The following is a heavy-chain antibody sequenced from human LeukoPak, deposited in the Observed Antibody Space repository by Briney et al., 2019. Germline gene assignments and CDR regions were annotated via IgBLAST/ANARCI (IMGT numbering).Heavy chain of an antibody. CDR2: ISYDGSNK. CDR3: AKVHYYGSGSPDS. Sequence: TGGSLRLSCAASGFTFSSYGMHWVRQAPGKGLEWVAVISYDGSNKYYADSVKGRFTNSRDNSKNTLYLQMNSLRAEDTAVYYCAKVHYYGSGSPDSWGQGTLVTVSS. CDR1: GFTFSSYG. V-gene: IGHV3-30*18. J-gene: IGHJ4*02. D-gene: IGHD3-10*01.